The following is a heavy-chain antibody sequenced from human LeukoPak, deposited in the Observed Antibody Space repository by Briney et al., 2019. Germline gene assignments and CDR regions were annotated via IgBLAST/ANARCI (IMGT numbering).Heavy chain of an antibody. D-gene: IGHD3-3*01. J-gene: IGHJ6*02. CDR2: ISYDGSNK. CDR3: AKDGIAYYDFWSGPYYYDMDV. V-gene: IGHV3-30*18. Sequence: GGSLRLSCAASGFTFSSYGMHWVRQAPGKGLEWVAVISYDGSNKYYADSVKGRFTISRDNSKNTLYLQMNSLRAEDTAVYYCAKDGIAYYDFWSGPYYYDMDVWGQGTTVTVSS. CDR1: GFTFSSYG.